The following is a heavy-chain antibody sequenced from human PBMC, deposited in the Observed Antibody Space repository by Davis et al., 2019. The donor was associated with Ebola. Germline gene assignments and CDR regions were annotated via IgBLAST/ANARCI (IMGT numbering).Heavy chain of an antibody. Sequence: ESLKISCAASGFTFSSYWMHWVRQAPGKGLVWVSRINSDGSSTSYADSVKGRFTISRDNAKNTLYLQMNSLRAEDMAVYYCAEIAAAGTGIDAFDIWGQGTMVTVSS. J-gene: IGHJ3*02. CDR1: GFTFSSYW. CDR2: INSDGSST. V-gene: IGHV3-74*01. CDR3: AEIAAAGTGIDAFDI. D-gene: IGHD6-13*01.